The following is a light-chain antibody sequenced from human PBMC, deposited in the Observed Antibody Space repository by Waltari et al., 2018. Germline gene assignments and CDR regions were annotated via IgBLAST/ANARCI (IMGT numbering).Light chain of an antibody. V-gene: IGKV1-33*01. CDR1: QDISNH. J-gene: IGKJ2*01. Sequence: DIQMTQSPSSLSASVGYRVTITCQASQDISNHLNWYQQKPGKAPKLLIYDASNLETGVPSRFSGRGSGTDFTFTISSLQPEDIATYYCQQYDNLPPYTFGLGTKLEIK. CDR2: DAS. CDR3: QQYDNLPPYT.